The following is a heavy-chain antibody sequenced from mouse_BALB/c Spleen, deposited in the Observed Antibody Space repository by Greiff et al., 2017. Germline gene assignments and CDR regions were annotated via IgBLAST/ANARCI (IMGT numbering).Heavy chain of an antibody. D-gene: IGHD1-2*01. CDR1: GFTFSSYY. Sequence: EVKVVESGGGLVKLGGSLKLSCAASGFTFSSYYMSWVRQTPEKRLELVAAINSNGGSTYYPDTVKGRFTISRDNAKNTLYLQMSSLKSEDTALYYCARRGFTTATRYWYFDVWGAGTTVTVSS. CDR3: ARRGFTTATRYWYFDV. J-gene: IGHJ1*01. V-gene: IGHV5-6-2*01. CDR2: INSNGGST.